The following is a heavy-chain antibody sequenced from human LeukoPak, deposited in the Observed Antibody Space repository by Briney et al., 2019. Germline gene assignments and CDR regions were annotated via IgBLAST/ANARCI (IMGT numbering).Heavy chain of an antibody. CDR1: GGSFSGYY. D-gene: IGHD3-3*01. V-gene: IGHV4-34*01. CDR2: INLTGRT. Sequence: SETLSLTCAVYGGSFSGYYWSWIRQPPGKALEWIGEINLTGRTNNNPSLKSRVTISLDTSKNQFSLKLNSVTAADTAVYCFARGGGGVIITSYYYYLDVWAKGTTVTVSS. CDR3: ARGGGGVIITSYYYYLDV. J-gene: IGHJ6*03.